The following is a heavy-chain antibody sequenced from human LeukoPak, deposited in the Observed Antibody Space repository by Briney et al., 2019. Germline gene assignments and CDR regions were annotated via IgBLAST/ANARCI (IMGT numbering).Heavy chain of an antibody. CDR1: GYSFASYW. Sequence: GESLKISCKGSGYSFASYWIGWVRQMPGKGLEWMGVIYGADYTTIYSPPFHGQITISADKSISTAYLQWTSLKASDTAMYYCARRPAGTRTFDYWGQGALVTVSS. D-gene: IGHD1-7*01. J-gene: IGHJ4*02. CDR2: IYGADYTT. CDR3: ARRPAGTRTFDY. V-gene: IGHV5-51*01.